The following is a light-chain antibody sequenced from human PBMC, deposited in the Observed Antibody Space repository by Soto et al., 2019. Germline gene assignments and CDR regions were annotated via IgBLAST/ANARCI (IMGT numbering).Light chain of an antibody. J-gene: IGLJ1*01. CDR2: EVT. Sequence: ALTQPASVSGSPGQSITISCTGTSGDIGSYNRVSWYQQHPGKAPKLIIYEVTDRPSGVSNRFSGSKSGNTASLTISGLQAKDEAEYYCSSYTNINTRACVFGTGTKVTVL. CDR1: SGDIGSYNR. V-gene: IGLV2-14*01. CDR3: SSYTNINTRACV.